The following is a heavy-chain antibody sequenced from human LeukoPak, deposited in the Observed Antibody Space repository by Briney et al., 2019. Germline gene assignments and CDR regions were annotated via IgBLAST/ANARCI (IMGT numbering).Heavy chain of an antibody. D-gene: IGHD6-13*01. CDR1: GYTLTDYY. CDR2: VDPEDGET. J-gene: IGHJ4*02. CDR3: ATGSSSPLDY. V-gene: IGHV1-69-2*01. Sequence: ASVKVSCKASGYTLTDYYMHWVQQAPGKGLEWMGRVDPEDGETIYAEKFQGRVTITADTSTDTAYMELSSLRSEDAAVYYCATGSSSPLDYWGQGTLVTVSS.